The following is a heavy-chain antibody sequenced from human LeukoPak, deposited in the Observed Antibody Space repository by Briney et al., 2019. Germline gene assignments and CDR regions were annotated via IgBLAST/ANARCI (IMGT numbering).Heavy chain of an antibody. V-gene: IGHV4-4*02. CDR2: VHLSGAT. D-gene: IGHD1-26*01. Sequence: SGTLSLTCAVSGGSITTTNWWSWVRQPPGKGLEWIGEVHLSGATNYNPSLESRVSMSIDKSKNHLSLEVTSVTAADTAIYYCTRESGAFSPFSFWGQGTLLTVSS. J-gene: IGHJ1*01. CDR3: TRESGAFSPFSF. CDR1: GGSITTTNW.